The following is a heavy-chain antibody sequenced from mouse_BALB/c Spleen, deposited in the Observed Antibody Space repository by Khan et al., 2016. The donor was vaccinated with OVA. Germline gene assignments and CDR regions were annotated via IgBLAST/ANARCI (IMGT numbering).Heavy chain of an antibody. Sequence: QVQLQQSGSGLVAPSQSLSITCTVSGFSLTTYGVNWVRQPPGKGLEWLGIIWGDGGTNYHSALISRLSISKVNSKSQVFFKLNNLQTDDTATYDCAKDRGYYAMDYWGQGTSVTVSS. CDR2: IWGDGGT. CDR3: AKDRGYYAMDY. V-gene: IGHV2-3*01. CDR1: GFSLTTYG. J-gene: IGHJ4*01.